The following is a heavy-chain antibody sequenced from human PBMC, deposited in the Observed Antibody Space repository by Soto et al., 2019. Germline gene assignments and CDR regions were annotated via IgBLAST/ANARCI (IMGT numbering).Heavy chain of an antibody. J-gene: IGHJ6*02. Sequence: ASVKVSCKASGYTFTSYYMHWVRQAPGQELEWMGIINPSGGSTSYAQKFQGRVTVTRDTSTSTVYMELSSLRSEDTAVYYCARERGYCSGGSCIFVRDYYYGMDVWGQGTTVTVSS. V-gene: IGHV1-46*01. CDR2: INPSGGST. CDR3: ARERGYCSGGSCIFVRDYYYGMDV. CDR1: GYTFTSYY. D-gene: IGHD2-15*01.